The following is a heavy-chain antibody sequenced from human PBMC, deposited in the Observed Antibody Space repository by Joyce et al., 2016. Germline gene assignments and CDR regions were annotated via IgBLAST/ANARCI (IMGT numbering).Heavy chain of an antibody. J-gene: IGHJ3*02. CDR3: ARRDGAFDI. V-gene: IGHV4-38-2*01. CDR1: GYFINSGHY. CDR2: IYRRGGT. Sequence: QVQLQESGPGLVKPSETLSLTCAVSGYFINSGHYWGWIRQPPGKGLEWIGTIYRRGGTYYNPSLQSRVTISVDTSKNQFSLKLSSVTAADTAGYYCARRDGAFDIWGQGTMVTVSS.